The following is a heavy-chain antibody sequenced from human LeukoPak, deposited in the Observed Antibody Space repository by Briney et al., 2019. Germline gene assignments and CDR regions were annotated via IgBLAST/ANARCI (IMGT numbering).Heavy chain of an antibody. CDR3: ARLSLKVLEWSPTKGKETHYFDY. J-gene: IGHJ4*02. CDR1: GGSISSYY. V-gene: IGHV4-4*07. Sequence: SETLSLTCTVSGGSISSYYWSWIRQPAGKGLEWIGRIYTSGSTNYNPSLKSRVTMSVDTSKNQFSLKLSSVTAADTAVYYCARLSLKVLEWSPTKGKETHYFDYWGQGTLVTVSS. CDR2: IYTSGST. D-gene: IGHD3-3*01.